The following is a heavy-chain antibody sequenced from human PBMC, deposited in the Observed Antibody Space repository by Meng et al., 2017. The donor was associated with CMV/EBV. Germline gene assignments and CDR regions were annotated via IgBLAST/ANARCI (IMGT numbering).Heavy chain of an antibody. CDR3: ARAEVGVVLAPGDY. Sequence: GQLQESGPGLVKPSETLSLTCTVSGGSISSYYWSWIRQPPGKGLEWVAVISYDGSNKYYADSVKGRFTISRDNSKNTLYLQMNSLRAEDTAVYYCARAEVGVVLAPGDYWGQGTLVTVSS. CDR2: ISYDGSNK. V-gene: IGHV3-30-3*01. J-gene: IGHJ4*02. D-gene: IGHD3-3*01. CDR1: GGSISSYY.